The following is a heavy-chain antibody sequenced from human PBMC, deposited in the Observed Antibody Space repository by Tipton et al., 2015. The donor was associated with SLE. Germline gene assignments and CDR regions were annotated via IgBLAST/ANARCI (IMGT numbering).Heavy chain of an antibody. CDR2: IYYSGST. CDR3: AREDSGEGNFDY. V-gene: IGHV4-59*11. CDR1: GGSISSHY. D-gene: IGHD7-27*01. Sequence: TLSLTCTVSGGSISSHYWSWIRQPPGKGLEWIGYIYYSGSTYYNPSLKSRVTISVDTSKNQFSLKLSSVTAADTAVYYCAREDSGEGNFDYWGQGTLVTVSS. J-gene: IGHJ4*02.